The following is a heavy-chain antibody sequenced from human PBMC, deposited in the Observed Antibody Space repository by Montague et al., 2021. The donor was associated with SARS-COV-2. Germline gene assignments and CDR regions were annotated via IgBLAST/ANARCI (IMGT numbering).Heavy chain of an antibody. D-gene: IGHD1-26*01. CDR2: ISYDGSNK. CDR1: GFTFSSYA. V-gene: IGHV3-30-3*01. CDR3: ARVIGDGMDV. J-gene: IGHJ6*02. Sequence: SLRLSCAASGFTFSSYAMHWVRQAPGKGLEWVAVISYDGSNKYYADSVKGRFTISRDNSKNTLYLQMNSLGAEDTAVYYCARVIGDGMDVWGQGTTVTVSS.